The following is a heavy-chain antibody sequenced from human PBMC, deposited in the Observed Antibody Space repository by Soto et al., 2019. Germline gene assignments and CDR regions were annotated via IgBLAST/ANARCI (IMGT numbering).Heavy chain of an antibody. CDR1: GFTVSSNY. D-gene: IGHD2-15*01. CDR3: ARDLNDSTLDY. Sequence: GGSLRLSCAVSGFTVSSNYMSWVRQAPGKGLEWVSLINRGGSISYADSVKGRLTISRDNSKNTLYLQMNSLRAEDTAVYYCARDLNDSTLDYWGQGTLVTVSS. J-gene: IGHJ4*02. V-gene: IGHV3-66*01. CDR2: INRGGSI.